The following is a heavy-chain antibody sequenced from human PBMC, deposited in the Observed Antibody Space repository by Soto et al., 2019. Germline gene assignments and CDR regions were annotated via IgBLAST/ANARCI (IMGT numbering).Heavy chain of an antibody. CDR1: GYTFTNYY. CDR2: INPNGGST. D-gene: IGHD4-4*01. V-gene: IGHV1-46*03. Sequence: QVQLVQSGAEVKKPGASVRVSCKASGYTFTNYYLDWVRQAPGQGLEWMGIINPNGGSTTYVQKFQGRVTMTRDTSTSTVYMELSSLRSEDTAVYYCARAAWTTLTNRLNDVFDVWGQGTMVTVSS. CDR3: ARAAWTTLTNRLNDVFDV. J-gene: IGHJ3*01.